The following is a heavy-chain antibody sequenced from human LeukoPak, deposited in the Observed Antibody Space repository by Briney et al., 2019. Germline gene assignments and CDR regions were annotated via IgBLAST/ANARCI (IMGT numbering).Heavy chain of an antibody. CDR1: GFTFSSYT. D-gene: IGHD4-17*01. Sequence: PGGSLRLSCAASGFTFSSYTIHWVRQPPGKGLEWVAVISFDGSNKYYADSVKGRFTISRDNSKNTLYLQMNSLRAEDTAVYYCAREKDYGDYDWGQGTLVTVSS. CDR2: ISFDGSNK. J-gene: IGHJ4*02. V-gene: IGHV3-30-3*01. CDR3: AREKDYGDYD.